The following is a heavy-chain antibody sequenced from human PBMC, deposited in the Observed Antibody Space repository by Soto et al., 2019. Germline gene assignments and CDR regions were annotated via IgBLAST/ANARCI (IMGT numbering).Heavy chain of an antibody. V-gene: IGHV4-59*01. CDR1: GGSISSYY. CDR3: ARTTQSLDSSGWYGGADY. D-gene: IGHD6-19*01. J-gene: IGHJ4*02. Sequence: SETLSLTCTVSGGSISSYYWSWIRRPPGKGLEWIGYIYYSGSTNYNPSLKSRVTISVDTSKNQFSLKLSSVTAADTAVYYCARTTQSLDSSGWYGGADYWGQGALVTVS. CDR2: IYYSGST.